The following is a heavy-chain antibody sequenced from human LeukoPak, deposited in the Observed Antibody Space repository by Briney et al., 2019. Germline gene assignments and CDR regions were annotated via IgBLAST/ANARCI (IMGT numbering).Heavy chain of an antibody. CDR3: AKEFGGYAYGAYFDY. Sequence: GGSLRLSCAVSGFSFSSYGMHWVRQAPGKGLEWVAVISYEGSNKYYADSVKGRFTISRDNSQNTLYLQMNSLRVEDTAVYYCAKEFGGYAYGAYFDYWGQGTLVTVSS. CDR2: ISYEGSNK. J-gene: IGHJ4*02. D-gene: IGHD5-18*01. CDR1: GFSFSSYG. V-gene: IGHV3-30*18.